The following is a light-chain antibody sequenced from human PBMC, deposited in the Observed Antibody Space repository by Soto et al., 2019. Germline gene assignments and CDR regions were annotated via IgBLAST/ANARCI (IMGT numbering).Light chain of an antibody. CDR1: SSDVGGYNL. CDR3: CSYAGSSTLV. CDR2: EAS. V-gene: IGLV2-23*01. Sequence: QSVLTQPASVSGSPGQSITISCTGTSSDVGGYNLVSWYQQHPGKAPKLMIYEASKRPSGVSNRFSGSRSGNTASLTISGLKAEDEADYHCCSYAGSSTLVFGGGTKLTVL. J-gene: IGLJ3*02.